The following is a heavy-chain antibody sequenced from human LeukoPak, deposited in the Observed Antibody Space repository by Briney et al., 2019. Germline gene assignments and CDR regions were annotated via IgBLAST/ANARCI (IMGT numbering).Heavy chain of an antibody. V-gene: IGHV3-7*01. J-gene: IGHJ4*02. Sequence: GGSLRLSCAASGFTFSSSWMTWVRQAPGKGLEWVAKIKQDGSEKYYVDSVKGRFTISRDNAKNLVYLQMNSLRAEDTAVYHCARFGYVAAVDVWGQGTPVTVSS. CDR3: ARFGYVAAVDV. CDR1: GFTFSSSW. CDR2: IKQDGSEK. D-gene: IGHD2-15*01.